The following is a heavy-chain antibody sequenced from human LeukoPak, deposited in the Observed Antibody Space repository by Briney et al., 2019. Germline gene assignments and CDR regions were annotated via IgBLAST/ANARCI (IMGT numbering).Heavy chain of an antibody. Sequence: GGSLRLSCAASGFSFSKYFMSWVRQAPGKGLEWVANIREDGSDKYYVDSVKGRFTMSRDNAKNSLFLQMNNLRVEDTAVYYCARDRYGAARNNGPDYWGQGTLVTVSS. J-gene: IGHJ4*02. CDR2: IREDGSDK. D-gene: IGHD6-6*01. CDR3: ARDRYGAARNNGPDY. CDR1: GFSFSKYF. V-gene: IGHV3-7*01.